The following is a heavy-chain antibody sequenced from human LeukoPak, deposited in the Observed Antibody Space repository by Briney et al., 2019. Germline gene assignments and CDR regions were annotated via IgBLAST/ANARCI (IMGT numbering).Heavy chain of an antibody. CDR3: ARERFRGYYDSSGYYDY. CDR1: GGSFSGYY. CDR2: INHSGST. V-gene: IGHV4-34*01. D-gene: IGHD3-22*01. Sequence: SETLSLTCAVYGGSFSGYYWSWIRQPPGKGLEWIGEINHSGSTNYNPSLKSRVTISVDTSKNQFSLKLSSVTAADTAVYYCARERFRGYYDSSGYYDYWGQRTLVTLSS. J-gene: IGHJ4*02.